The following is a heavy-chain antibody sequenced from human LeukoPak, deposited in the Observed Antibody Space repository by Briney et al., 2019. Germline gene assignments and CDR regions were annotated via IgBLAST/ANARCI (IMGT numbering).Heavy chain of an antibody. CDR3: ARDVGRSGWFTFDD. CDR1: VDSVSSNNSA. CDR2: TYYRSKWYN. V-gene: IGHV6-1*01. J-gene: IGHJ4*02. Sequence: SRTLSLTCAISVDSVSSNNSAWNWIRQSPSRGLEWLGRTYYRSKWYNDYDVSMKGRVTINPDTSKNQFSLQLNSVNPEDTAVYYCARDVGRSGWFTFDDWGQGTLVTVSS. D-gene: IGHD6-19*01.